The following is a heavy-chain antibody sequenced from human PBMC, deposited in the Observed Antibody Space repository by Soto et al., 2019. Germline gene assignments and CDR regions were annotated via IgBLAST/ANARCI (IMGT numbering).Heavy chain of an antibody. V-gene: IGHV4-4*07. Sequence: TRTVSGGSISSYYWSWIRQPAGKGLEWIGRIYTSGITNYNPSLKSRVTMSVDTSKNQFSLKLSSVTAAATAGYYCARVQIEGLYHWGHGTRVIVSS. CDR1: GGSISSYY. CDR2: IYTSGIT. J-gene: IGHJ4*01. D-gene: IGHD2-21*01. CDR3: ARVQIEGLYH.